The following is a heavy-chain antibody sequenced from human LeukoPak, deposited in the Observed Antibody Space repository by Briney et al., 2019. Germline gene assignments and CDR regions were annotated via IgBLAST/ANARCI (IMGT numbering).Heavy chain of an antibody. CDR2: IYYSGST. CDR1: GGSISSYY. J-gene: IGHJ6*03. CDR3: AREAGSSRASVNYYYYYMDV. D-gene: IGHD3-10*01. Sequence: PSETLSLTCTVSGGSISSYYWSWIRQPPGKGLEWIGYIYYSGSTNYNPSLKSRVSISLDTSKNQFSLKVSSVTAADTAVYYCAREAGSSRASVNYYYYYMDVWGKGTTVTVSS. V-gene: IGHV4-59*01.